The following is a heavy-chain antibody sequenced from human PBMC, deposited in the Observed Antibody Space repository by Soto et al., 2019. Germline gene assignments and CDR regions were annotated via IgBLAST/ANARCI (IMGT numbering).Heavy chain of an antibody. CDR1: GYTFTSYG. V-gene: IGHV1-18*01. CDR2: ISAYNGNT. CDR3: ARDGGYSGYGSGDYYYYYMDV. Sequence: GASVKVSCKASGYTFTSYGISWVRQAPGQGLEWMGWISAYNGNTNYAQKLQGRVTMTTDTSTSTAYMELRSLRSDDTAVYYCARDGGYSGYGSGDYYYYYMDVWGKGTTVTVSS. J-gene: IGHJ6*03. D-gene: IGHD5-12*01.